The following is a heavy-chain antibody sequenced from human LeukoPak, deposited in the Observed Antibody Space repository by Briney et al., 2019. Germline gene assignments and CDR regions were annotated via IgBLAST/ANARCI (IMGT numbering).Heavy chain of an antibody. V-gene: IGHV3-21*01. CDR3: ARFYLYYYDSSGYAFDI. CDR2: ISSSSSYI. D-gene: IGHD3-22*01. J-gene: IGHJ3*02. Sequence: GGSLRLSCAASGFTFSSYEMNWVRQSPGKGLEWVSSISSSSSYIYYADSVKGRFTISRDNAKNSLYLQMNGLRAEDTAVYYCARFYLYYYDSSGYAFDIWGQGTMVTVSS. CDR1: GFTFSSYE.